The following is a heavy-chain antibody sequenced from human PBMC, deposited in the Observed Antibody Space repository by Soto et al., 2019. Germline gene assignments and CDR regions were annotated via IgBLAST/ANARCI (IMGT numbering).Heavy chain of an antibody. Sequence: EVQLVESGGGLVQPGRSLRLSCAASGFTFDDYAMHWVRQAPGKGLEWDSGISWNSGSIGYADSVKGRFTISRDNAKNSLYLPMNSLRAEDTALYYCAKDISGWYEPPFDYWGQGTLVTVSS. V-gene: IGHV3-9*01. CDR2: ISWNSGSI. D-gene: IGHD6-19*01. CDR3: AKDISGWYEPPFDY. CDR1: GFTFDDYA. J-gene: IGHJ4*02.